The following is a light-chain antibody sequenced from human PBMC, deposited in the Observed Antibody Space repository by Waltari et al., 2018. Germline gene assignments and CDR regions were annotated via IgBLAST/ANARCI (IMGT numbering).Light chain of an antibody. CDR3: QAWDSSTAV. Sequence: SYELTQPPSVSVSPGQTASIPCSGDKLGDKYACWHQQKPGQSPVRVIYQDSKRPPGIPERFSGSNSGNTATLTISGTQAMDEADYYCQAWDSSTAVFGGGTKLTVL. CDR1: KLGDKY. CDR2: QDS. V-gene: IGLV3-1*01. J-gene: IGLJ2*01.